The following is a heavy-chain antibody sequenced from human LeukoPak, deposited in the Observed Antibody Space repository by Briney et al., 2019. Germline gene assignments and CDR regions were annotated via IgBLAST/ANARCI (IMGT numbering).Heavy chain of an antibody. CDR3: GLVRGAAGRPEPYY. CDR1: GFTFSNYA. CDR2: ISGSGTNT. V-gene: IGHV3-23*01. Sequence: GGSLRLSCAASGFTFSNYAMNWVRQAPGKGLEWVSGISGSGTNTYYADSVRGRFTISRDNSKNTLYLQMNSLRAEDTALYYCGLVRGAAGRPEPYYWGQGTLVTVSS. D-gene: IGHD3-10*01. J-gene: IGHJ4*02.